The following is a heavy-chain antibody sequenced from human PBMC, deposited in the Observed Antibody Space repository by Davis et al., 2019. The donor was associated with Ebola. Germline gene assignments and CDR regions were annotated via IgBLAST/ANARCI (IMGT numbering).Heavy chain of an antibody. CDR2: ISYDGSNK. J-gene: IGHJ4*02. V-gene: IGHV3-30*19. CDR1: GFTFSSYG. Sequence: GESLKISCAASGFTFSSYGMHWVRQAPGKGLEWVAVISYDGSNKYYADSVKGRFTISRDNSKNTLYLQMNSLRAEDTAVYYCAREVGTDDYWGQGTLVTVSS. CDR3: AREVGTDDY.